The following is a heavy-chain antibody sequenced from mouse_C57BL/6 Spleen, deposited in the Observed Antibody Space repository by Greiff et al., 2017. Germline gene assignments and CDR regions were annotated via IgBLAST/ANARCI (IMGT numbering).Heavy chain of an antibody. CDR2: INPSNGGT. D-gene: IGHD4-1*01. CDR3: AREGAGTGAMDY. J-gene: IGHJ4*01. Sequence: QVQLQQPGTELVKPGASVKLSCKASGYTFTSYWMHWVKQRPGKGLEWIGNINPSNGGTNYNEKFKSKATLTVDKSSSTAYMQLSSLTSEDSAVYYCAREGAGTGAMDYWGQGTSVTVSS. V-gene: IGHV1-53*01. CDR1: GYTFTSYW.